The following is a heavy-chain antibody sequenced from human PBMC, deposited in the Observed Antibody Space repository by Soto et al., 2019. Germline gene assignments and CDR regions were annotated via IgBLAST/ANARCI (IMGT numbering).Heavy chain of an antibody. CDR1: GFTFSSYS. CDR3: ARSFFPFVESIAVAGTSDY. D-gene: IGHD6-19*01. J-gene: IGHJ4*02. V-gene: IGHV3-48*02. CDR2: ISSSSSTI. Sequence: QPGGSMRLSCAASGFTFSSYSMNLVRQAQGKGLEWVSYISSSSSTIYYADSVKGRFTISRDNAKNSLYLQMNSLRDEDTAVYYCARSFFPFVESIAVAGTSDYWGQGTLVTVSS.